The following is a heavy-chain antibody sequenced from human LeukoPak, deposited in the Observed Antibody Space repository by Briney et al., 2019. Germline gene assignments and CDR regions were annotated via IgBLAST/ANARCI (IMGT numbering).Heavy chain of an antibody. CDR3: AREGYPLLWFGEFFTGSSYYFDY. Sequence: GGSLRLSCAASGFTFSSYAMHWVRQAPGKGLEWVAVISYDGSNKYYADSVKGRFTISRDNSKNTLYLQMNSLRAEDTAVYYCAREGYPLLWFGEFFTGSSYYFDYWGQGTLVTVSS. V-gene: IGHV3-30-3*01. CDR2: ISYDGSNK. J-gene: IGHJ4*02. D-gene: IGHD3-10*01. CDR1: GFTFSSYA.